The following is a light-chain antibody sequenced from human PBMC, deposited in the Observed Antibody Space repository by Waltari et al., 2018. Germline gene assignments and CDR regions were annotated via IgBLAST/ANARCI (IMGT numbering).Light chain of an antibody. CDR1: SSNAGISKF. J-gene: IGLJ3*02. CDR3: CSYAGRSTWV. CDR2: ECT. Sequence: QSALTQPATASGSPGQSITISCTGTSSNAGISKFVSWYQQHPGKAPKLMIYECTKRPSGVSNRFSGSKSGNTASLTISGLQAEDEADYYCCSYAGRSTWVFGGGTKLTVL. V-gene: IGLV2-23*01.